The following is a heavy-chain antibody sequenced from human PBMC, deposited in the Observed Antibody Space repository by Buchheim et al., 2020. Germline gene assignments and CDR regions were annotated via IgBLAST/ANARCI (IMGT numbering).Heavy chain of an antibody. D-gene: IGHD2-21*02. CDR1: GGSITGSY. CDR2: VSASGDS. V-gene: IGHV4-59*12. Sequence: QVQLQESGPGLVKPSETLSLTCNVSGGSITGSYWSWIRQPPGKGLEWIGYVSASGDSIYNPSLESRVTMSVETSKNQFPLTLRSATAADTAIYYCARDCGGDCYGHYYGLDVWGQGTT. J-gene: IGHJ6*02. CDR3: ARDCGGDCYGHYYGLDV.